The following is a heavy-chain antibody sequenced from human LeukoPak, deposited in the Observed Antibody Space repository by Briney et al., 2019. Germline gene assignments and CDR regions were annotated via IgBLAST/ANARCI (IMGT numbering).Heavy chain of an antibody. V-gene: IGHV3-74*01. D-gene: IGHD3-9*01. CDR3: TRGGFDHIMDV. Sequence: PGGSLRLSCAASGFSLSRYWMHWVRQAPGTGLVWVSYIDNDGTDTNYADSVRGRFTVSRDNAKNTLYLQMNGLRAEDTAVYYCTRGGFDHIMDVWGKGTTVTISS. CDR2: IDNDGTDT. CDR1: GFSLSRYW. J-gene: IGHJ6*04.